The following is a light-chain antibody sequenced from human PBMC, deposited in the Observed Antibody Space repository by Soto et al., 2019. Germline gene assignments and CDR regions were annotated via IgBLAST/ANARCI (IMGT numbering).Light chain of an antibody. V-gene: IGKV1-12*01. Sequence: DIQMTQSTSSVSASVGDRVTITCRASQGISIWLAWYQQKPGKAPNLLIYGASSLQSGVPSRFSGSESGTDFTLTISSLQTEDFATYYCQQANSFPITFGQGTRLEIK. CDR3: QQANSFPIT. CDR2: GAS. CDR1: QGISIW. J-gene: IGKJ5*01.